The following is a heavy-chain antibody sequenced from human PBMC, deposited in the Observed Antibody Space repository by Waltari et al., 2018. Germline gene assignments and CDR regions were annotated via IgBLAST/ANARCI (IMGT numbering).Heavy chain of an antibody. CDR2: IHSSGSI. D-gene: IGHD3-16*01. CDR3: ARLYRGIYWYFDL. J-gene: IGHJ2*01. V-gene: IGHV4-39*02. Sequence: QLQLQESGPGLVKPSETLSLTCTVSDGSISSTGVFWGWIRQPPGRGPEWIGSIHSSGSIYYNPSLKSRVTISMDTSKSHFSLNVRSVTAADTAVYYCARLYRGIYWYFDLWGRGTLVTVSS. CDR1: DGSISSTGVF.